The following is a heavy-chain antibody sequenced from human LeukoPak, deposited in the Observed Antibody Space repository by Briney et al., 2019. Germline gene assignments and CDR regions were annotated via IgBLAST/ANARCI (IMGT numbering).Heavy chain of an antibody. Sequence: SETLSLTCAVYGGSFSGYYWSWIRQPPGKGLEWIGEINHSGSTNYNPSLKSRVTISVDTSKNQFSLKLSSVTAADTAVYYCARVLRFYFDSSALDYWGQGTLVTVSS. CDR2: INHSGST. CDR1: GGSFSGYY. CDR3: ARVLRFYFDSSALDY. V-gene: IGHV4-34*01. D-gene: IGHD3-22*01. J-gene: IGHJ4*02.